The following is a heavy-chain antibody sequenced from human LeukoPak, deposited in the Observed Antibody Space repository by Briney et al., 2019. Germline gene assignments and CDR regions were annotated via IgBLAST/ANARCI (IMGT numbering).Heavy chain of an antibody. CDR3: ARGRYGWLPFDY. CDR1: GGSFSGYH. J-gene: IGHJ4*02. V-gene: IGHV4-34*01. Sequence: PSETLSLTCAVYGGSFSGYHWSWIRQPPGKGLEWIGEINHSGSTNYNPSLKSRVTISVDTSKNQFSLKLSSVTAADTAVYYCARGRYGWLPFDYWGQGTLVTVSS. D-gene: IGHD3-16*01. CDR2: INHSGST.